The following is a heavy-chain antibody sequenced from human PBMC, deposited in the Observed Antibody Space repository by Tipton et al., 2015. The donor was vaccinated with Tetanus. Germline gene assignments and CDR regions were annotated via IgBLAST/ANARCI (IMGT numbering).Heavy chain of an antibody. Sequence: LRLSCEASGFTFSTYPMHWVRQAPGKGLEWIGEIDHSGNTRYNPSLKSRLTISVDTSKDQFSLKLSSVVAADTAVYYCTRHVVEAVPRWFDPWGQGTLVTVSS. V-gene: IGHV4-34*01. D-gene: IGHD2-2*01. CDR3: TRHVVEAVPRWFDP. CDR2: IDHSGNT. J-gene: IGHJ5*02. CDR1: GFTFSTYP.